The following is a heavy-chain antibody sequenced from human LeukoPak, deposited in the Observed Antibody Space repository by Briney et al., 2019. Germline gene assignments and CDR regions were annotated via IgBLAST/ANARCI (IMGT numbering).Heavy chain of an antibody. CDR3: ATAGSGGAHVNAFDI. Sequence: ASVKVSCKASGYTFTSYGITWVRQAPGQGLEWMGWISAYNGKKTYAQNFQGRVAMTTDTSTSTTYMELRSLRSDDTAVYYCATAGSGGAHVNAFDIWGQGTVVTVPS. J-gene: IGHJ3*02. D-gene: IGHD4/OR15-4a*01. V-gene: IGHV1-18*01. CDR2: ISAYNGKK. CDR1: GYTFTSYG.